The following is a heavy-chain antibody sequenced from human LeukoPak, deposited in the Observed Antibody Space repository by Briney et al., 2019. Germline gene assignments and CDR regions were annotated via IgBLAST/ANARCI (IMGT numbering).Heavy chain of an antibody. CDR1: GGSFSGYY. Sequence: PSETLSLTCAVYGGSFSGYYWSWIRQPPGKWLEWIGEINHSGSTNYNPSLKSRVTISVDTSKNQFSLKLSSVTAADTAVYYCARGCKTYIVVVPAPRSNWFDPWGQGTLVTVSS. CDR2: INHSGST. V-gene: IGHV4-34*01. D-gene: IGHD2-2*01. J-gene: IGHJ5*02. CDR3: ARGCKTYIVVVPAPRSNWFDP.